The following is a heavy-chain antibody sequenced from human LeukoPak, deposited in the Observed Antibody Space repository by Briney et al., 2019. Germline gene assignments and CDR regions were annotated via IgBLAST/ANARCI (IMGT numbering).Heavy chain of an antibody. CDR1: GFTFSSYW. CDR2: INSDGSST. Sequence: GGSLRLSCAASGFTFSSYWMHWVRQAPGKGLVWISRINSDGSSTSYADSVQGRFTISRDNAKNTLYLQMNSLRAEDTAVYYCARGVWRDYYAFDIWGQGTMVTVSS. CDR3: ARGVWRDYYAFDI. J-gene: IGHJ3*02. D-gene: IGHD3-3*01. V-gene: IGHV3-74*01.